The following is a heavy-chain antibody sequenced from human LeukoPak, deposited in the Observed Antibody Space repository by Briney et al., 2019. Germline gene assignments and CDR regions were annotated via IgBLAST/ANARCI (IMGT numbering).Heavy chain of an antibody. D-gene: IGHD4-23*01. Sequence: PSETLSLTCAVSGGSISSFYWSWIRQPPGKGLEWIGYIYSSGRTNYNPSLKSRVTMSVDTSKNQFFLKVSPLAAADTAVYFCARDYGGKFDYWGQGALVPVSS. CDR3: ARDYGGKFDY. CDR2: IYSSGRT. CDR1: GGSISSFY. V-gene: IGHV4-59*01. J-gene: IGHJ4*02.